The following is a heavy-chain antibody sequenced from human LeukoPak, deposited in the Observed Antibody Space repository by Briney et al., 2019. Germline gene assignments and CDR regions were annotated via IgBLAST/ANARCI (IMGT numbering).Heavy chain of an antibody. V-gene: IGHV3-23*01. CDR2: ISGGGSTI. D-gene: IGHD5-18*01. J-gene: IGHJ4*02. CDR1: GFTFSNFA. CDR3: AKAAMDTTYFDS. Sequence: GGSLRLSCAASGFTFSNFAMTWVRQAPGKGLEWVSAISGGGSTIFYADSVKGRFTVSRDNSGNTLFLQMHSLRAEDTAQYYCAKAAMDTTYFDSWGQGTLVTVSS.